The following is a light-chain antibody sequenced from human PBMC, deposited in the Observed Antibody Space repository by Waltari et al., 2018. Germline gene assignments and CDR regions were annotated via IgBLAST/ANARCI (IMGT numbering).Light chain of an antibody. V-gene: IGKV3-11*01. CDR2: DAS. J-gene: IGKJ1*01. Sequence: IVLTQSRSTLSLSPGERATLSCRASQSVSSYLAWYQQKPGQAPRLLIFDASNRATGIPARFSGSGSGTDFTLTISSLEPEDFAVYYCQQRSNWSWTFGQGTKVEIK. CDR3: QQRSNWSWT. CDR1: QSVSSY.